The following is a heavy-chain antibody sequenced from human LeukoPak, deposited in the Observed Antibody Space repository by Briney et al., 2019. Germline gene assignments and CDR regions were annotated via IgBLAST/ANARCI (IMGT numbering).Heavy chain of an antibody. J-gene: IGHJ6*04. CDR3: AKDVRYGSGFVYYGMDV. V-gene: IGHV3-30*18. Sequence: GRSLRLSCAASGFTFSSYGMHWVRQAPGKGLEWVAVISYDGSNKYYADSVKGRFTISRDNSKSTLYLQMNSLRAEDTAVYYCAKDVRYGSGFVYYGMDVWGKGTMVTVSS. D-gene: IGHD3-10*01. CDR2: ISYDGSNK. CDR1: GFTFSSYG.